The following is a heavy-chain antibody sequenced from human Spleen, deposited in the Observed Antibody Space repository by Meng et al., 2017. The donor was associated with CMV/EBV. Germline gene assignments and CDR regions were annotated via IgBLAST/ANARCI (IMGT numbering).Heavy chain of an antibody. D-gene: IGHD3-22*01. CDR3: AKGVTFYYDRAYCDS. V-gene: IGHV3-21*04. CDR1: GFTFSTYS. CDR2: ISSSSSYI. J-gene: IGHJ4*02. Sequence: GESLKISCAASGFTFSTYSMNWVRQAPGKGLEWVSSISSSSSYIYYADSVKGRFTISRDNAKNSLYLRMNSLRAEDTAVYYCAKGVTFYYDRAYCDSWGQGALVTVSS.